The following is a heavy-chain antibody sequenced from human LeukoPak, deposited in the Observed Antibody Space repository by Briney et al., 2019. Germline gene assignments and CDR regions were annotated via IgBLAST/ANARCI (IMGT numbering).Heavy chain of an antibody. CDR2: ISWNSGSI. V-gene: IGHV3-9*01. CDR1: GFTFDDYA. CDR3: AKDMDY. J-gene: IGHJ4*02. Sequence: GGSLRLSCAASGFTFDDYAMHWVRQAPGKGLEWVSGISWNSGSIGYADSVKGRFTISRDNAKNSLYLQMNSLRAEDTALYYCAKDMDYWGQGTLVTVSS.